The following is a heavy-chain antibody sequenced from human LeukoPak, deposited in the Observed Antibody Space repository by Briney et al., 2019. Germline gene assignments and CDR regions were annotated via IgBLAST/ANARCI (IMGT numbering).Heavy chain of an antibody. CDR2: ISGSGGST. CDR1: GFTFSSYA. Sequence: GGSLRLSCAASGFTFSSYAMSRVRQAPGKGLEWVSAISGSGGSTYYADSVKGRFTISRDNSKNTLYLQMNILRAEDTAVYYCAKGEMVRGVIIGYYYYMDVWGKGTTVTVSS. CDR3: AKGEMVRGVIIGYYYYMDV. V-gene: IGHV3-23*01. J-gene: IGHJ6*03. D-gene: IGHD3-10*01.